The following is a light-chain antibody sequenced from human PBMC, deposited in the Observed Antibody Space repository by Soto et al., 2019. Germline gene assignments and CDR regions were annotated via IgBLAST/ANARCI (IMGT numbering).Light chain of an antibody. V-gene: IGKV2-28*01. CDR3: MQTLQTTWT. Sequence: DIMMTQSPLSLPVTPGEPASISCRSSQSLLHSNGYNYLDWYLQKPGQSPQLLIYLGSNRASGVPHRFSGSGSGTDFTLKISRVEAEDVGVYYCMQTLQTTWTFGQGTKVEIK. CDR2: LGS. CDR1: QSLLHSNGYNY. J-gene: IGKJ1*01.